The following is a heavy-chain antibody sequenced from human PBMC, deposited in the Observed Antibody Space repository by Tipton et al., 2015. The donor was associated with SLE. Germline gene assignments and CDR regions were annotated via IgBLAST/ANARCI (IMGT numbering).Heavy chain of an antibody. J-gene: IGHJ6*03. CDR3: ARAPGLERDYYYSYYMDV. V-gene: IGHV4-59*11. Sequence: TLSLTCTVSGDSISSHFWSWIRQPPGKGLEWIGYIYYGGNTNYNPSLKSRVAMSVDTPKNQFSLKLTSVTAGDTAVYYCARAPGLERDYYYSYYMDVWGKGTTVTVSS. CDR2: IYYGGNT. CDR1: GDSISSHF. D-gene: IGHD3/OR15-3a*01.